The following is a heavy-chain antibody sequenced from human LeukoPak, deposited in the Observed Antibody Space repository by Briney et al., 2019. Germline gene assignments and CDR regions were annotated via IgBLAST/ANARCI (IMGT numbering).Heavy chain of an antibody. CDR2: IYYSGST. Sequence: SETLSLTCTVSGGFIRSYYWSWIRQPPGKGLEWIGYIYYSGSTNYNPSLKSRVTISVDTSKNQFSLKLSSVTAADTAVYFCARQPTVVTHDYWGQGTLVPVSS. CDR1: GGFIRSYY. CDR3: ARQPTVVTHDY. V-gene: IGHV4-59*01. J-gene: IGHJ4*02. D-gene: IGHD4-23*01.